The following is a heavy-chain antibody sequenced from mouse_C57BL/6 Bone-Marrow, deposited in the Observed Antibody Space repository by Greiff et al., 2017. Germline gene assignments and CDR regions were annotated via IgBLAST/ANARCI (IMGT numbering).Heavy chain of an antibody. CDR3: ARVPITTVVATRFDY. Sequence: EVQLQQSGPELVKPGASVKMSCKASGYTFTDYNMHWVKQSHGKSLEWIGYINPNNGGTSYNQKFKGKATLTVNKSSSTAYMELRRLTSEDSAVYYCARVPITTVVATRFDYWGQGTTLTVSS. V-gene: IGHV1-22*01. D-gene: IGHD1-1*01. CDR1: GYTFTDYN. J-gene: IGHJ2*01. CDR2: INPNNGGT.